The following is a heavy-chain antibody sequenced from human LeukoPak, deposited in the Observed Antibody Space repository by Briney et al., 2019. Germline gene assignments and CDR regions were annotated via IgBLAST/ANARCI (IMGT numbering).Heavy chain of an antibody. J-gene: IGHJ6*02. D-gene: IGHD1-26*01. Sequence: SETLCLTCTVSGGSINSDYWSWVQQPPGKGLEWIGYMYYSGSSTNYNPSLKSRVTISVDRSKNQFSLKLSSVTAADTAVYYCARQGHKLTLVDYYGMDVWGQGTTVTVSS. CDR2: MYYSGSST. CDR3: ARQGHKLTLVDYYGMDV. V-gene: IGHV4-59*08. CDR1: GGSINSDY.